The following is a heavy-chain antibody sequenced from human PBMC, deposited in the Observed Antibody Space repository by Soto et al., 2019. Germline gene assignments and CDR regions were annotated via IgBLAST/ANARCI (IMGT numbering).Heavy chain of an antibody. CDR3: ARERPDGARLDP. V-gene: IGHV4-59*01. J-gene: IGHJ5*02. CDR2: IYYSGST. D-gene: IGHD6-6*01. CDR1: GGSISPYY. Sequence: PSETLSLTCTVSGGSISPYYWSWIRQPPGKGLEWIGYIYYSGSTNYNPSLKSRVTISVDTSKNQFSLKLSSVTAADTAVYYCARERPDGARLDPWGQGTLVTVSS.